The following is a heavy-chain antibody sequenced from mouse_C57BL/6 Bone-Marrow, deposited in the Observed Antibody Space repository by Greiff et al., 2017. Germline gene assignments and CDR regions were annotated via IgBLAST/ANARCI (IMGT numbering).Heavy chain of an antibody. CDR2: ISRGGSYT. D-gene: IGHD2-5*01. J-gene: IGHJ4*01. CDR3: ARGTYYSNYDAMDY. V-gene: IGHV5-6*01. CDR1: GFTFSSYG. Sequence: EVQVVESGGDLVKPGGSLKLSCAASGFTFSSYGMSWVRQTPDKRLEWVATISRGGSYTYYPDSVKGRFTISIDNAKNTLYLQMSSLKSVNTAMYYGARGTYYSNYDAMDYWGQGTSVTVSS.